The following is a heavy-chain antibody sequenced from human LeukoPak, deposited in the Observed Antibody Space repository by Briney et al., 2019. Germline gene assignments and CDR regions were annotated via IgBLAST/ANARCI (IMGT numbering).Heavy chain of an antibody. CDR1: GFTFSSYA. J-gene: IGHJ4*02. D-gene: IGHD2-15*01. CDR3: AKTQPVSFIVVVVADFDY. V-gene: IGHV3-23*01. Sequence: GGSLRLSCAASGFTFSSYAMSWVRQAPGKGLEWVSAISGSGGSTYYADSVKGRFTISRDNSKNTPYLQMNSLRAEDTAVYYCAKTQPVSFIVVVVADFDYWGQGTLVTVSS. CDR2: ISGSGGST.